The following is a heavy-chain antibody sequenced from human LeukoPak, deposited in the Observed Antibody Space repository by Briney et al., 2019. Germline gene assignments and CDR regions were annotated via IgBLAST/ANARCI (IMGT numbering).Heavy chain of an antibody. J-gene: IGHJ6*03. CDR1: GFTFDDYA. V-gene: IGHV3-9*01. Sequence: PGGSLRLSCAASGFTFDDYAMHWVRQAPGKGLEWVSGISWNSGSIGYADSVKGRFTISRDNAKNSLYLQMNSLRAEDTALYYCAKALRNYYYYMDVFGKGTTVTVSS. CDR2: ISWNSGSI. CDR3: AKALRNYYYYMDV.